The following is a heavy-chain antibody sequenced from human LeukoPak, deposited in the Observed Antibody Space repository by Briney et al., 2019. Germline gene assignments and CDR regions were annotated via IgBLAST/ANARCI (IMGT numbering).Heavy chain of an antibody. CDR1: GFTFSSYG. J-gene: IGHJ4*02. V-gene: IGHV3-33*01. CDR2: IWYDGSNK. D-gene: IGHD3-22*01. Sequence: PGGSLRLSCAASGFTFSSYGMPWVRQAPVKGLEWVAVIWYDGSNKYYADSVKGRFTISRDNSKNTLYLQMNSLRAEDTAVYYCASYYDSSGYPFDYWGQGTLVTVSS. CDR3: ASYYDSSGYPFDY.